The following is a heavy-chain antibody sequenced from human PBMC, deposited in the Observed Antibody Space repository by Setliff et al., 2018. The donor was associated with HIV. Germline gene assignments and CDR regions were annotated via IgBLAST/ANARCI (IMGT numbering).Heavy chain of an antibody. Sequence: PGESLKISCKGSGHSFTSYWIGWVRQMPGNGLEWMGIIYPGDSDTRYRPSFQGQVTISADKSINTAYLQWSSLQASDTAMYYCARRASKASLDYWGQGTLVTVSS. CDR3: ARRASKASLDY. CDR1: GHSFTSYW. J-gene: IGHJ4*02. CDR2: IYPGDSDT. V-gene: IGHV5-51*01.